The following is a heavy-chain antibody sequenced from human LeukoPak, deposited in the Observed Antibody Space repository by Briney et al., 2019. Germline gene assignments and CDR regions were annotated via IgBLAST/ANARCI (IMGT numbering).Heavy chain of an antibody. CDR2: ISAYNGNT. D-gene: IGHD1-1*01. J-gene: IGHJ4*02. CDR1: GGTFSSYA. CDR3: ARDHDLDFDY. V-gene: IGHV1-18*01. Sequence: ASVKVSCKASGGTFSSYAISWVRQAPGQGPEWMGWISAYNGNTNYAQKLQGRVTMTTDTSTSTAYMELRSLRSDDTAVYYCARDHDLDFDYWGQGTLVTVSS.